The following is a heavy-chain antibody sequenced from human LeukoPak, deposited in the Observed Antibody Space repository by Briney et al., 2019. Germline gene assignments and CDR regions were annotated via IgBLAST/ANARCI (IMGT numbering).Heavy chain of an antibody. D-gene: IGHD3-9*01. V-gene: IGHV4-59*01. J-gene: IGHJ5*02. Sequence: SETLSLTCTVSGGSISSYYWSWIRQPPGKGLEWIGYIYYSGSTNYNPSLKSRVTISVDTSKNQFSLKLSSVTAADTAVYYCARVTGYSSESWFDPWGQGTLVTVSS. CDR1: GGSISSYY. CDR3: ARVTGYSSESWFDP. CDR2: IYYSGST.